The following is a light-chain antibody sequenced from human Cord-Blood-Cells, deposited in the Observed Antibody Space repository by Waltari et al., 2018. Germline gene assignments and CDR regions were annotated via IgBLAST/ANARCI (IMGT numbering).Light chain of an antibody. CDR1: QSVSSSY. CDR2: GAS. CDR3: QQYGSSLIT. V-gene: IGKV3-20*01. J-gene: IGKJ5*01. Sequence: EIVLTQSPGTLSLSPGERATLSCRASQSVSSSYLAWYQQKPGQAPRLLIYGASSRATCIPDRFSGSVSGTDFTLTISRLEPEDFAVYYCQQYGSSLITFGQGTRLEIK.